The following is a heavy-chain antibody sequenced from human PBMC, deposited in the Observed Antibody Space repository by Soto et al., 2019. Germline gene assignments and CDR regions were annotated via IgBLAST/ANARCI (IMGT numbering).Heavy chain of an antibody. CDR3: ARDQSSGWYRGAFDI. CDR2: ISSSSSTI. Sequence: AGGSLRLSCAASGFTFSSYSMNWVRQAPGKGLEWVSYISSSSSTIYYADSVKGRFTIPRDNAKNSLYLQMNSLRDEDTAVYYCARDQSSGWYRGAFDIWGQGTMVTVSS. J-gene: IGHJ3*02. D-gene: IGHD6-19*01. CDR1: GFTFSSYS. V-gene: IGHV3-48*02.